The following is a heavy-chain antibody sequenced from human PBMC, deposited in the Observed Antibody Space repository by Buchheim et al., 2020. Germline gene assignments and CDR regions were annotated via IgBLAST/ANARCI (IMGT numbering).Heavy chain of an antibody. V-gene: IGHV4-59*08. D-gene: IGHD6-6*01. CDR1: GGSISSYY. Sequence: QVQLQESGPGLVKPSETLSLTRTVSGGSISSYYWSWIRQPPGKGLEWIGYIYYSGSTNYNPSLKSRVTISVDTSKNQFSLKLSSVTAADTAVYYCAATYSSSSDGDYWGQGTL. CDR3: AATYSSSSDGDY. CDR2: IYYSGST. J-gene: IGHJ4*02.